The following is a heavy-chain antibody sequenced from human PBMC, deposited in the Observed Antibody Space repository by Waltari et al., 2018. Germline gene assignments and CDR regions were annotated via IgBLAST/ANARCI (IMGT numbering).Heavy chain of an antibody. D-gene: IGHD3-22*01. V-gene: IGHV3-30*04. J-gene: IGHJ6*02. CDR2: ISYNERNI. Sequence: QVQLVESGGGVFQPGRSLRLSCAASDFTFSSSAMHWVRQAPGKGLEWVAVISYNERNIYYVDSVKGRFIISRDNSKKMLYLQMNSLRTEDTAVYYCARDYCDRTNCHGMDVWGQGTTVTVSS. CDR3: ARDYCDRTNCHGMDV. CDR1: DFTFSSSA.